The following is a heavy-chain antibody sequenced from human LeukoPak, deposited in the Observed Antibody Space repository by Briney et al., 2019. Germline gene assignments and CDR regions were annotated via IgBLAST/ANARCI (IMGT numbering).Heavy chain of an antibody. V-gene: IGHV4-38-2*02. CDR2: IYHSGGT. D-gene: IGHD2-2*01. CDR3: ARDRGPAAAIFDY. J-gene: IGHJ4*02. CDR1: GYYISSGYY. Sequence: SETLSLTCTVSGYYISSGYYWGWIRQPPGKGLEWIGSIYHSGGTYYNPSLKSRVTISVDTSKNQFSLKLSSVTAADTAVYYCARDRGPAAAIFDYWGQGTLVTVSS.